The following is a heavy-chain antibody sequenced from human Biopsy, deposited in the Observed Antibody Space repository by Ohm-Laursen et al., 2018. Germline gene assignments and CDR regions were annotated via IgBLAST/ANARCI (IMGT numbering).Heavy chain of an antibody. V-gene: IGHV3-21*06. CDR1: GLTFSDFS. CDR3: AAGSSRNSYYFDY. Sequence: SLRLSCAASGLTFSDFSMNWVRQAPGKGLEWVSSIAIGSIYVYYADSVKGQFTISRDNTKNSLSLQMNSLRGEDTAVYYCAAGSSRNSYYFDYWGQGTLVTVSS. J-gene: IGHJ4*02. CDR2: IAIGSIYV. D-gene: IGHD6-13*01.